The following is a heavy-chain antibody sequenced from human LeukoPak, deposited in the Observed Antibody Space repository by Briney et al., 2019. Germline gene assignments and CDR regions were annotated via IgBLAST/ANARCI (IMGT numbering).Heavy chain of an antibody. Sequence: SLTDSLVDSVFPFRISGMHWVRQAPGKGLEWVAAISYDGSKEYSADSVKGRFTISRDSSKKTLYLQMNSLRAEDTAVYYCAKEQASAALYPAFDYWGQGILVTVSS. CDR1: VFPFRISG. V-gene: IGHV3-30*18. CDR2: ISYDGSKE. CDR3: AKEQASAALYPAFDY. D-gene: IGHD6-13*01. J-gene: IGHJ4*02.